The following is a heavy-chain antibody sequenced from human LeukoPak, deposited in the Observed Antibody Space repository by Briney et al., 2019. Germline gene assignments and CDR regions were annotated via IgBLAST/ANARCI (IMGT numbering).Heavy chain of an antibody. CDR3: ARAVSNDYAAY. Sequence: PGGSLRLSCAASGFTVSKNFMTWFRQPPGKGLEWVSIIYSGGSTYYADSVRGRFTISRDDSRNTLYLQMSSLRAEDTAVYYCARAVSNDYAAYWGQGTLVTVSS. J-gene: IGHJ4*02. D-gene: IGHD4-17*01. CDR2: IYSGGST. V-gene: IGHV3-53*03. CDR1: GFTVSKNF.